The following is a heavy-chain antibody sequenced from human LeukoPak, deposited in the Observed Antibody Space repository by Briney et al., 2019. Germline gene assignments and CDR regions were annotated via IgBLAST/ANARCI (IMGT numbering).Heavy chain of an antibody. D-gene: IGHD3-3*01. CDR1: GFTFSSYS. Sequence: MSGGSLRLSCAASGFTFSSYSMNWVRQAPGKGLEWVSSISSSSYIYYADSVKGRFTISRDNAKNSLYLQMNSLRAEDTAVYYCASYPLAYYDFWSGYPYFDYWGQRTLVTVSS. J-gene: IGHJ4*02. CDR3: ASYPLAYYDFWSGYPYFDY. V-gene: IGHV3-21*01. CDR2: ISSSSYI.